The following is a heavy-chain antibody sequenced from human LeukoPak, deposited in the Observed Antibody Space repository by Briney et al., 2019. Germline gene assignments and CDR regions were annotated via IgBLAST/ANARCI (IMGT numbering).Heavy chain of an antibody. D-gene: IGHD1-26*01. CDR2: ISAYNGNT. CDR1: GYTFTSYG. V-gene: IGHV1-18*01. J-gene: IGHJ1*01. Sequence: ASVKVSCKASGYTFTSYGISWVPQAPGQGLEWMGWISAYNGNTNYAQKLQGRVTMTTDTSTSTAYMELRSLRSDDTAVYYCARSRIVGATSLEYFQHWGQGTLVTVSS. CDR3: ARSRIVGATSLEYFQH.